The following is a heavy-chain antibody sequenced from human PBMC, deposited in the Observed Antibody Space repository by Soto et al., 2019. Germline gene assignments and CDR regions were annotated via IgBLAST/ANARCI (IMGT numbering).Heavy chain of an antibody. J-gene: IGHJ4*02. CDR2: KPYDGSNK. D-gene: IGHD6-6*01. CDR1: GFVRISYR. V-gene: IGHV3-30*03. Sequence: SHRHPSTAPGFVRISYRMHLVRQATGKGLEWVAVKPYDGSNKQHADSVKGRFTISRHNPKPTLSRQMNSLRAEDTAVYYCARGGIAALDYWGQGTLVTVSS. CDR3: ARGGIAALDY.